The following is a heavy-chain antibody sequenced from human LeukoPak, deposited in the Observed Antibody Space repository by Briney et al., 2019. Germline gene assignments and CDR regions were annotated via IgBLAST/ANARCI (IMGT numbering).Heavy chain of an antibody. CDR3: ARVSSNYYYYYMDV. D-gene: IGHD4-11*01. V-gene: IGHV1-24*01. CDR1: GYTLTELS. Sequence: ASVKVSCKVSGYTLTELSMHWVRQAPGKGLEWMGGFDPEDGETNYAQKFQGRVTITADESTSTAYMELSSLRSEDTAVYYCARVSSNYYYYYMDVWGKGTTVTVSS. J-gene: IGHJ6*03. CDR2: FDPEDGET.